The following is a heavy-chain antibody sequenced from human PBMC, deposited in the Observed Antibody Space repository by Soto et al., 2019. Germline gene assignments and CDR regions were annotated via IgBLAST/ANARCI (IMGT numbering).Heavy chain of an antibody. J-gene: IGHJ4*02. CDR2: ISASGGST. CDR3: ARGAVMPDS. V-gene: IGHV3-23*01. Sequence: ELQLSESGGGLEQPGGSLTLSCAGSGFTCDSFALTWVRQAPGKVLEWVSAISASGGSTFYADSVKGRFTISRDSSKNTLYLQINSLRAEDTAVYYCARGAVMPDSWGQGTLVTVSS. D-gene: IGHD3-16*01. CDR1: GFTCDSFA.